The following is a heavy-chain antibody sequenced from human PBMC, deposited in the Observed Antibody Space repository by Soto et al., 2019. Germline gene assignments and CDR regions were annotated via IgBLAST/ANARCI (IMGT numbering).Heavy chain of an antibody. CDR3: VRDDCSGGTCYVGY. J-gene: IGHJ4*02. D-gene: IGHD2-15*01. CDR1: GFTFRDYG. V-gene: IGHV3-33*01. CDR2: IYYDGSGS. Sequence: QVQLVESGGGVVQPGGSLRLSCEASGFTFRDYGFHWVRQAPGKGLEWVAVIYYDGSGSDYEDSVRGRFIFSRDISTNTLYLQMNSLRAEDTAVYYCVRDDCSGGTCYVGYWGQGTLVTVSS.